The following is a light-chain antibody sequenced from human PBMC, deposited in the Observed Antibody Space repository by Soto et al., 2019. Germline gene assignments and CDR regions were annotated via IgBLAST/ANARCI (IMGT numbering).Light chain of an antibody. V-gene: IGKV1-6*01. CDR1: EDVRHD. CDR3: LQANNYPWT. Sequence: AIQVTQSPSSLSASVGDRVTITCRTSEDVRHDLAWFQQRPGKAPNLLIYSATRLQSGVPSRFSGSGSGTDVTLIISSLQPEDFATYYCLQANNYPWTFGLGTKVDI. CDR2: SAT. J-gene: IGKJ1*01.